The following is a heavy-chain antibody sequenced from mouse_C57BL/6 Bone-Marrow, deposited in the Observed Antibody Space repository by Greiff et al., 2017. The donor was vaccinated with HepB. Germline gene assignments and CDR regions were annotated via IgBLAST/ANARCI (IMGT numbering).Heavy chain of an antibody. V-gene: IGHV5-4*01. D-gene: IGHD1-1*01. CDR1: GFTFSSYA. J-gene: IGHJ2*01. CDR2: ISDGGSYT. Sequence: EVKLVESGGGLVKPGGSLKLSCAASGFTFSSYAMSWVRQTPEKRLEWVATISDGGSYTYYPDNVKGRFTISRDNAKNNLYLQMSHLKSEDTAMYYCARDPGSRDFDYWGQGTTLTVSS. CDR3: ARDPGSRDFDY.